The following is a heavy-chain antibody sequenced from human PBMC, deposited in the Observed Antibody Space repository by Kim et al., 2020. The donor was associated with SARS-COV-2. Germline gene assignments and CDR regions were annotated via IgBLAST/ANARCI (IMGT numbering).Heavy chain of an antibody. CDR3: ARECGYCSGGSCNNCHPYYFDY. D-gene: IGHD2-15*01. V-gene: IGHV1-69*13. CDR2: IIPIFGTA. J-gene: IGHJ4*02. Sequence: SVKVSCKASGGTFSSYAISWVRQAPGQGLEWMGGIIPIFGTANYAQKFQGRVTITADESTSTAYMELSSLRSEDTAVYYCARECGYCSGGSCNNCHPYYFDYWGQGTLVTVSS. CDR1: GGTFSSYA.